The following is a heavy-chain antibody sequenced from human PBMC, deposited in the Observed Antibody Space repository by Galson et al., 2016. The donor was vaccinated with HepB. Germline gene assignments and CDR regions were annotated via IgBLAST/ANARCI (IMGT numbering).Heavy chain of an antibody. CDR1: GGSISSGGYY. J-gene: IGHJ4*02. D-gene: IGHD3-10*01. CDR2: IFYSGSS. Sequence: TLSLTCSVSGGSISSGGYYWSWIRQHPGKGLEWIGYIFYSGSSYYNPSLKSRVTISVDTSKNQFSLKLSSVTAADTAVYHCTSGLVRGVISFWGQRFLVSVSS. V-gene: IGHV4-31*03. CDR3: TSGLVRGVISF.